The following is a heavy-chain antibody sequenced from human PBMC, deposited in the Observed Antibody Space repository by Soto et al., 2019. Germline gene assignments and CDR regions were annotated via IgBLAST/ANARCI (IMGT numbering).Heavy chain of an antibody. CDR2: TGSGTGPG. CDR1: GGSLSTNP. Sequence: ASVKVSCKASGGSLSTNPISWVRQAPGQGLEWMGGTGSGTGPGNHAQKFQGRLTVTADKSTSTVYMELTNLSSEDTAVYYCARRDSGGLYRFFDSWGKGTMVTVSS. D-gene: IGHD2-15*01. V-gene: IGHV1-69*06. CDR3: ARRDSGGLYRFFDS. J-gene: IGHJ4*02.